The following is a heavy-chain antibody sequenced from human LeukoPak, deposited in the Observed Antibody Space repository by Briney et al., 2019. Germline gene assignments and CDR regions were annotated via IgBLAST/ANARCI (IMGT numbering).Heavy chain of an antibody. CDR3: AKDVKYYSYWNNYQTTDAFDI. V-gene: IGHV1-18*01. CDR2: ISAYNGNT. J-gene: IGHJ3*02. Sequence: GASVKVSCKASGYTFTSYGISWVRQAPGQGLEWMGWISAYNGNTNYAQKLQGRVTMTTDTSTGTAYMELRSLRSDDTAVYYCAKDVKYYSYWNNYQTTDAFDIWGQGTLVTVSS. D-gene: IGHD3-3*01. CDR1: GYTFTSYG.